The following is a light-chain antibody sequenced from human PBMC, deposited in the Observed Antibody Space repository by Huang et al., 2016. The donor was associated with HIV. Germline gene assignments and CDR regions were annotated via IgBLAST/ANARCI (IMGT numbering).Light chain of an antibody. J-gene: IGKJ4*01. V-gene: IGKV1-39*01. CDR2: AAS. CDR3: QQTYDTPPLT. Sequence: DIQMTQSPSSLSASVGYRVIITCRASQSISNYLNWYQHKPGKAPRLLIYAASRLQSGVPSRFSGSGSKTTFTLTISSLQPEDFATYYCQQTYDTPPLTFGGGTRVDMK. CDR1: QSISNY.